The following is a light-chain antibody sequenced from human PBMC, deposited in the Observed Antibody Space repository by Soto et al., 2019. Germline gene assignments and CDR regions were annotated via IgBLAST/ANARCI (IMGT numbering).Light chain of an antibody. V-gene: IGLV1-40*02. CDR2: GNS. Sequence: QSALTQRPSVSGAPGQRVTISCTGSSCNIGAGYDVHWYQQLPGTAAKLLFYGNSNRPSGVPDRFSGSKSGTSASLAITGLQAEDEADYYCQSYDSSLSVLYVFGTGTKVTVL. J-gene: IGLJ1*01. CDR1: SCNIGAGYD. CDR3: QSYDSSLSVLYV.